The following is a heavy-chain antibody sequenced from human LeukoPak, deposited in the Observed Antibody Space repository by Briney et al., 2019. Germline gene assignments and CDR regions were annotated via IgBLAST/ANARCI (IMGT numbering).Heavy chain of an antibody. D-gene: IGHD5-24*01. CDR3: AREMATIMFDH. CDR2: IYSGGST. J-gene: IGHJ4*02. Sequence: AGGSLRLSCAASGFTVSSNYMSWVRQAPGKGLEWVSVIYSGGSTYYADSVKGRFTISRDNSKNTLYLQMNSLRAEDTAVYYCAREMATIMFDHWGQGTLVTVSS. CDR1: GFTVSSNY. V-gene: IGHV3-53*01.